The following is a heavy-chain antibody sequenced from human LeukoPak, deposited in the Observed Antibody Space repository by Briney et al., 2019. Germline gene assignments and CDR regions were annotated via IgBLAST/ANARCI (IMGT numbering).Heavy chain of an antibody. J-gene: IGHJ4*02. Sequence: SETLSPTCTVSGGSISSDYWSWIRQPPGKGLEWIGYIYYSGSASSHPSLKSRVTISVDTSKNQFSLKLSSVTAADTAVYYCARYDILRSVDYWGQGTLVTVSS. CDR1: GGSISSDY. CDR3: ARYDILRSVDY. CDR2: IYYSGSA. V-gene: IGHV4-59*08. D-gene: IGHD3-9*01.